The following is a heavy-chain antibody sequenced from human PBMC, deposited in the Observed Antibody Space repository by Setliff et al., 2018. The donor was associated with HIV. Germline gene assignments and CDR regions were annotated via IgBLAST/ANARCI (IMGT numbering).Heavy chain of an antibody. D-gene: IGHD3-10*01. CDR1: GGSFNGYS. V-gene: IGHV4-34*01. J-gene: IGHJ4*02. CDR3: ARGRFHRLHRPYSGSGSLGIQYYFDS. Sequence: PSETLSLTCAVYGGSFNGYSWTWIRQPPGKGLGWIGGINHSGSTNYNPSIKSRVTISVATSKSQFSLRLNSVTATDTALYYCARGRFHRLHRPYSGSGSLGIQYYFDSWGRGTLVTVSS. CDR2: INHSGST.